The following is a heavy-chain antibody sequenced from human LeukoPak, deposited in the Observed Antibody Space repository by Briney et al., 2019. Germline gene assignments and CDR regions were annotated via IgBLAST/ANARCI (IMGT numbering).Heavy chain of an antibody. J-gene: IGHJ6*02. Sequence: GRSLRLSCAASGFTFSSYAMHWVRQAPGKGLEWVAVISYDGSNKYYADSVNGRFTISRDNSKNTLYLQMNSLRAEDTAVYYCARVRGDTATYYYYYGMDVWGQGTTVTVSS. V-gene: IGHV3-30-3*01. CDR3: ARVRGDTATYYYYYGMDV. D-gene: IGHD5-18*01. CDR2: ISYDGSNK. CDR1: GFTFSSYA.